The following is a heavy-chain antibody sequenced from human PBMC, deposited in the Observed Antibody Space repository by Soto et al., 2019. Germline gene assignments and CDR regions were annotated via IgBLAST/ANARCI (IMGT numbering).Heavy chain of an antibody. D-gene: IGHD3-22*01. CDR1: GFSLSTSGMR. CDR2: IDWDEDR. Sequence: SGPPLVKPTETLTLTCTFSGFSLSTSGMRVSWIRQAPGKALEWLARIDWDEDRFYSTSLKTRLTISKDTSKNQVVLTMSKMDPVDTATYSCARMRSDYDSSGLDYWGQGILVTVSS. V-gene: IGHV2-70*04. J-gene: IGHJ4*02. CDR3: ARMRSDYDSSGLDY.